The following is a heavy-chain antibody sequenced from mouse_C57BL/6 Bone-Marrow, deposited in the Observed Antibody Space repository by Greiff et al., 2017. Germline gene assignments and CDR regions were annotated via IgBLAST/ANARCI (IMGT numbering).Heavy chain of an antibody. V-gene: IGHV1-55*01. CDR3: AREGFYDGYYSWFAY. D-gene: IGHD2-3*01. Sequence: QVQLQQSGAELVKPGASVKMSCKASGYTFTSYWITWVKQRPGQGLEWIGDIYPGSGSTNYNEKFKSKATLTVDTSSSTAYMQLSSLTSEDSAVFYCAREGFYDGYYSWFAYWGQGTLVTVSA. CDR2: IYPGSGST. J-gene: IGHJ3*01. CDR1: GYTFTSYW.